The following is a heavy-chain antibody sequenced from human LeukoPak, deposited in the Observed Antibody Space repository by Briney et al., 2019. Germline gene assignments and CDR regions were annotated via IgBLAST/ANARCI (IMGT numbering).Heavy chain of an antibody. CDR1: GGSISSSNW. J-gene: IGHJ4*02. V-gene: IGHV4-4*02. Sequence: SETLSLTCAVSGGSISSSNWWSWVRQPPGKGLEWIGEIYHSGSTNYNPSLKSRVTISVDKSKNQFSLKLTSVIVADTAVYYCARWGKGLATHYYFDYWGQGTLVTVSS. CDR2: IYHSGST. CDR3: ARWGKGLATHYYFDY. D-gene: IGHD3-16*01.